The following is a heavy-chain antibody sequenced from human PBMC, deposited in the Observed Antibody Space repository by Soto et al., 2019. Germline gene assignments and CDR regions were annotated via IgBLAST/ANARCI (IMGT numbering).Heavy chain of an antibody. D-gene: IGHD6-13*01. V-gene: IGHV1-69*02. CDR3: ARGFEAGSSWPRDY. CDR2: IIPILGIA. CDR1: GGTFSSYT. Sequence: QVQLVQSGAEVKKPGSSVKVSCKASGGTFSSYTISWVRQAPGQGLEWMGRIIPILGIANYAQKFQGRVTITADKSTRTAYTELSSRRSEATAVYYCARGFEAGSSWPRDYWGQGTLVTVSS. J-gene: IGHJ4*02.